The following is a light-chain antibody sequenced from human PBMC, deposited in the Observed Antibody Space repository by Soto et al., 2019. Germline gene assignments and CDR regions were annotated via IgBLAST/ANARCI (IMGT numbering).Light chain of an antibody. CDR3: QQNMSSET. V-gene: IGKV3-20*01. J-gene: IGKJ1*01. CDR2: GAS. CDR1: QSVDTTF. Sequence: EIVLTQSPGSLSLSPGQRATLSCRASQSVDTTFFAWYQKKPGQAPRLLIQGASKMPTAIPEGFSGSGSGTDFTFNVSSLEPEDYAVYYCQQNMSSETFGQGNKLEIK.